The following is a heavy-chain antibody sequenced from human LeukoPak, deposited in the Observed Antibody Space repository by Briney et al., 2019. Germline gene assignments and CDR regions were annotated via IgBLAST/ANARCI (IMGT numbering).Heavy chain of an antibody. CDR3: ARGDYDYVWGSYYLSKGIDY. Sequence: SETLSLTCAVYGGSFSGYYWSWIRQPPGKGLEWIGEINHSGSTNYNPSLKSRVTISVDTSKNQFSLKLSSVTAADTAVYYCARGDYDYVWGSYYLSKGIDYWGQGTLVTVSS. V-gene: IGHV4-34*01. CDR2: INHSGST. D-gene: IGHD3-16*01. J-gene: IGHJ4*02. CDR1: GGSFSGYY.